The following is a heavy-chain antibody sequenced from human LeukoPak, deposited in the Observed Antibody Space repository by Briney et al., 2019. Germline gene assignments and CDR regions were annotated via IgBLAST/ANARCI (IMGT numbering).Heavy chain of an antibody. CDR3: AKADSSGYYYAAPSYFDY. Sequence: GGSLRLSCAASGFTFSSYAMSWVRQAPGKGLGWVSAISGSGGSTYYADSVKGRFTISRDNSKNTLYLQMNSLRAEDTAVYYCAKADSSGYYYAAPSYFDYWGQGTLVTVSS. CDR2: ISGSGGST. J-gene: IGHJ4*02. CDR1: GFTFSSYA. D-gene: IGHD3-22*01. V-gene: IGHV3-23*01.